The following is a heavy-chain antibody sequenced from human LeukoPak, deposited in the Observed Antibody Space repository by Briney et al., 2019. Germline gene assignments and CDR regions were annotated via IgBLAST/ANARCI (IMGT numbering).Heavy chain of an antibody. Sequence: PSETLSLTCTVSGGSISSGGYHWSWIRQNPGKGLEWIGSISYSGSTYYNPSLKSPLTISVDTSKNQFSLKLSSVTAADTAVYYCARGGLYSDHVFDYWGQGTLVTVSS. D-gene: IGHD4-17*01. V-gene: IGHV4-31*01. CDR1: GGSISSGGYH. CDR2: ISYSGST. J-gene: IGHJ4*02. CDR3: ARGGLYSDHVFDY.